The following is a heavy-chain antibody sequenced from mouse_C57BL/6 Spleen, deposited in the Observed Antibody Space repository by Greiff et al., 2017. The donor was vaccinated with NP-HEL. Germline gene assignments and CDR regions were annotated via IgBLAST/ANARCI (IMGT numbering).Heavy chain of an antibody. Sequence: VQLKQSGPELVKPGASVKIPCKASGYTFTDYNMDWVKQSHGKSLEWIGDINPNNGGTIYNQKFKGKATLTVDKSSSTAYMELRSLTSEDTAVYYCARLKLRGYFDVWGTGTTVTVSS. V-gene: IGHV1-18*01. CDR1: GYTFTDYN. CDR2: INPNNGGT. CDR3: ARLKLRGYFDV. D-gene: IGHD1-1*01. J-gene: IGHJ1*03.